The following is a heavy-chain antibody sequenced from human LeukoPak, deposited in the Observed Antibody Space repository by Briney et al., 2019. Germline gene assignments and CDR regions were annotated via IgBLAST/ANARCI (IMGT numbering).Heavy chain of an antibody. CDR1: GGSISSGSYY. CDR2: IYTSGST. J-gene: IGHJ3*02. V-gene: IGHV4-61*02. Sequence: SETLSLTCTVSGGSISSGSYYWSWIRQPAGKGLEWIGRIYTSGSTNYNPSLKSRVTISVDTSKNQFSLKLSSVTAADTAVYYCASTRRYGGKVDAFDIWGQGTMVTVSS. CDR3: ASTRRYGGKVDAFDI. D-gene: IGHD4-23*01.